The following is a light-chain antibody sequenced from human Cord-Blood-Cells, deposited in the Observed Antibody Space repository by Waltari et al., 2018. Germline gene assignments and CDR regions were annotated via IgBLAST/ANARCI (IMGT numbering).Light chain of an antibody. J-gene: IGLJ2*01. CDR2: EGS. CDR3: CSYAGSSNVV. Sequence: SALPRPASVSGSPGKPFPIPCTGTRSDVGGYNLSSWYQQHPGKAPKLMIYEGSKRPSGVSNRFSGSKSGNTASLTISGLQAEDEADYYCCSYAGSSNVVFGGGTKLTVL. CDR1: RSDVGGYNL. V-gene: IGLV2-23*01.